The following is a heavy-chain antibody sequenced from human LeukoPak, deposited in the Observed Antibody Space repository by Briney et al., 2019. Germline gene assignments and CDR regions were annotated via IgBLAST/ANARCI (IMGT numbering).Heavy chain of an antibody. J-gene: IGHJ6*02. CDR3: ARDSYSSDCSGGSCYSYYYYGMDV. D-gene: IGHD2-15*01. CDR2: IYTSGST. Sequence: SETLSLTCTVSGGSISSYYWSWIRQPAGKGLEWIGRIYTSGSTNYNPSLKSRVTMSVDTSKNQFSLKLSSVTAGDTAVYYCARDSYSSDCSGGSCYSYYYYGMDVWGQGTTVTVSS. CDR1: GGSISSYY. V-gene: IGHV4-4*07.